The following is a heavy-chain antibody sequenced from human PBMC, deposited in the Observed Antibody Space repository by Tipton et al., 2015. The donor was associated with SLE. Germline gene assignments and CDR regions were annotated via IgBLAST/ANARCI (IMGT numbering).Heavy chain of an antibody. CDR2: IYSGGST. V-gene: IGHV3-53*05. D-gene: IGHD2-15*01. CDR3: ARVLGGLGLFDY. CDR1: GFTVNSNY. J-gene: IGHJ4*02. Sequence: SLRLSCAASGFTVNSNYMSWVRQAPGKGLEWVSVIYSGGSTYYADSVKGRFTISRDNSKNTLYLQMNSLRAEDTAVYYCARVLGGLGLFDYWGQGTLVTVSS.